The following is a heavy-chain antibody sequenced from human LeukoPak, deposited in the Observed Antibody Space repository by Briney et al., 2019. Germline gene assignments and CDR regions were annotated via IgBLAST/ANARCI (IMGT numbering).Heavy chain of an antibody. CDR1: GFTFDDYA. J-gene: IGHJ3*02. CDR2: ISWNSGSI. D-gene: IGHD6-13*01. V-gene: IGHV3-9*01. CDR3: ARTAASDAFDI. Sequence: GGSLRLSCAASGFTFDDYAMHWVRQAPGKGLEWVSGISWNSGSIGYADSVKGRFTISRDNAKNSLYLQMNSLRAEDTAVYYCARTAASDAFDIWGQGTMVTVSS.